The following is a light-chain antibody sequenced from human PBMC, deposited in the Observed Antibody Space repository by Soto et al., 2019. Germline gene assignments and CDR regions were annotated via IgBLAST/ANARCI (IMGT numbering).Light chain of an antibody. V-gene: IGLV2-14*01. CDR1: MRDVGAYNL. CDR2: EVR. CDR3: SSYTSKSSLI. Sequence: QSALTQPASVSGSPGQSITISCAGTMRDVGAYNLVSWYQQHPGRAPQLIIYEVRNRPSGISFRFSGSKSGNTASLTVSGLQAEDEADYYCSSYTSKSSLIFGGGTKVTVL. J-gene: IGLJ2*01.